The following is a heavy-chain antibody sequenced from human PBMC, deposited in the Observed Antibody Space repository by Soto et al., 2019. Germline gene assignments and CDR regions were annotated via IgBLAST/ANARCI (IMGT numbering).Heavy chain of an antibody. V-gene: IGHV6-1*01. CDR2: TYYRSKWYN. Sequence: PSQTLSLPCAISGDSVSSNSAAWNWIRQSPSRGLEWLGRTYYRSKWYNDYAVSVKSRITINPDTSKNQFSLQLNSVTPEDTAVYYCARDLIFTVTMVRGVRPFDPWGQGTLVTVSS. J-gene: IGHJ5*02. CDR3: ARDLIFTVTMVRGVRPFDP. CDR1: GDSVSSNSAA. D-gene: IGHD3-10*01.